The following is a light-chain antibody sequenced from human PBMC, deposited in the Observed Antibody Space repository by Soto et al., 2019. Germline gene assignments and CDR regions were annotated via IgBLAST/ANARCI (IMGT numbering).Light chain of an antibody. CDR1: QSVLSSSNNMNY. CDR2: WAS. Sequence: DIVMTQSPDSLAVSLGERATINCKSSQSVLSSSNNMNYLTWFQQMPGQPPRLLIYWASTRESGVPDRFSGSGSGTDFTLTISSLQAEDVAVYDCQQYYSAPYTFGQGTKLEIK. J-gene: IGKJ2*01. V-gene: IGKV4-1*01. CDR3: QQYYSAPYT.